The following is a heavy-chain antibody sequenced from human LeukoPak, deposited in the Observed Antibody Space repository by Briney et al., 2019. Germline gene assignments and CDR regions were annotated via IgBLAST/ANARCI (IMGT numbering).Heavy chain of an antibody. J-gene: IGHJ6*03. CDR1: GYTFTSYG. CDR2: ISAYNGNT. CDR3: ARDPPKTPLLDYYYYYMDV. V-gene: IGHV1-18*01. D-gene: IGHD3-10*01. Sequence: ASVKVSCKASGYTFTSYGISWVRQAPGQGLEWMGWISAYNGNTNYAQKLQGRVTMTTDTSTSTAYMELRSLRSDDTAVYYCARDPPKTPLLDYYYYYMDVWGKGTTVTISS.